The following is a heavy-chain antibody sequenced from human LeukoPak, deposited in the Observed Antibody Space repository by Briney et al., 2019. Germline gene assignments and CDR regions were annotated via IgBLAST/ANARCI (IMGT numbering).Heavy chain of an antibody. J-gene: IGHJ3*01. D-gene: IGHD2-21*02. Sequence: GAPLKISFKGPGSRFTSYWIAWVRQMPGKGLEWMGSIYPGDSDTIYRPSFQGQVTISVDRSISTAYLQWSSLKASDSAIYYCTRRELRTVVVATALHAFDVWGQGTMVTVSS. CDR3: TRRELRTVVVATALHAFDV. CDR1: GSRFTSYW. CDR2: IYPGDSDT. V-gene: IGHV5-51*01.